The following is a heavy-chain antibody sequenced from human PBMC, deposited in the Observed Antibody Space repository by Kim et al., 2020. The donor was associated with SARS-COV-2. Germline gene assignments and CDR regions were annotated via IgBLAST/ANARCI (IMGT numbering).Heavy chain of an antibody. Sequence: GGSLRLSCTASGFTFSSNWMSWVRQAPGKGLEWVANIKQDGSEKYYVDSVKGRFTISRDNAKNSLYLQMNSLRAEDTAVYYCARATYYDFWSGHCEDWG. CDR3: ARATYYDFWSGHCED. V-gene: IGHV3-7*03. D-gene: IGHD3-3*01. CDR2: IKQDGSEK. CDR1: GFTFSSNW. J-gene: IGHJ1*01.